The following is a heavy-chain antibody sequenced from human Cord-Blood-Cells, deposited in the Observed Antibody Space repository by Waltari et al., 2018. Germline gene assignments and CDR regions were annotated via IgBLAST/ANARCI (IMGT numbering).Heavy chain of an antibody. Sequence: EVQLVESGGGLIQPGGSLRLSCAASGFTVSSNYMSWVRQAPGKGLEWVSVIYSGGSTYSADSVKGRFTISRDNSKNTLYLQMNSLRAEDTAVYYCAGGYDYYYYGMDVWGQGTTVTVSS. J-gene: IGHJ6*02. CDR2: IYSGGST. CDR3: AGGYDYYYYGMDV. D-gene: IGHD5-12*01. CDR1: GFTVSSNY. V-gene: IGHV3-53*01.